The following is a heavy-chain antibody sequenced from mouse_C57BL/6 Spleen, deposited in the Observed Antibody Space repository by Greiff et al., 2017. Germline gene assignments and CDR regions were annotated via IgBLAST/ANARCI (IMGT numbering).Heavy chain of an antibody. CDR3: ARRPLYYGSSYEYFDV. J-gene: IGHJ1*03. Sequence: QVQLQQSGAELMKPGASVKLSCKATGYTFTGYWIEWVKQRPGHGLEWIGEILPGSGSTNYNEKLKGKATFTADTSSNTAYMQLSSLTTEDSAIYYCARRPLYYGSSYEYFDVWGTGTTVTVSS. D-gene: IGHD1-1*01. CDR2: ILPGSGST. CDR1: GYTFTGYW. V-gene: IGHV1-9*01.